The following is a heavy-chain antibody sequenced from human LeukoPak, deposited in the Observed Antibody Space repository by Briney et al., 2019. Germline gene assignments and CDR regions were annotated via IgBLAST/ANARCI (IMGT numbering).Heavy chain of an antibody. CDR3: ARDLGGSTYWYFDL. J-gene: IGHJ2*01. CDR2: IIPILGIA. V-gene: IGHV1-69*04. CDR1: GGTFSSYA. D-gene: IGHD1-26*01. Sequence: ASVKVSCKASGGTFSSYAISWVRQAPGQGLEWMGRIIPILGIANYAQKFQGRVTITADKSTSTAYVELSSLRSEDTAVYYCARDLGGSTYWYFDLWGRGTLVTVSS.